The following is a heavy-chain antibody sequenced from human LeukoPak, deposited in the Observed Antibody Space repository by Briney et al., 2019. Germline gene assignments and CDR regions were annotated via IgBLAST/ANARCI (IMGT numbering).Heavy chain of an antibody. CDR2: ISSGSSFI. V-gene: IGHV3-21*01. CDR3: ARDQGGERWFDP. CDR1: GFNYRSYA. D-gene: IGHD3-16*01. Sequence: GGSLRLXCAASGFNYRSYAMNWVRRAPGEGLESVLSISSGSSFIYYADSVKGRFTISRDNAKNSLYLQMNSLRAEDTAIYYCARDQGGERWFDPWGQGTLVTVSS. J-gene: IGHJ5*02.